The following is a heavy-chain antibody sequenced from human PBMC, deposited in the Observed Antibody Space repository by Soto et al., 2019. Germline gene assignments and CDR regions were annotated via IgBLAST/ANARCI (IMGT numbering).Heavy chain of an antibody. CDR2: IYYSGST. J-gene: IGHJ4*02. CDR3: ARESVSGYLDY. D-gene: IGHD2-15*01. V-gene: IGHV4-31*03. CDR1: GGSISSGGYY. Sequence: SETLSLTCTVSGGSISSGGYYWSWIRQHPGKGLEWIGYIYYSGSTYYNPSLKSRVTISVDTSKNQFSLKLSSVTAADTAVYYCARESVSGYLDYWGQGTLVTVSS.